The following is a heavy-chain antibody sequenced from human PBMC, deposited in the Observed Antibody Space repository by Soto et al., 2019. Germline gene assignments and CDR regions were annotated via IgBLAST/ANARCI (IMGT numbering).Heavy chain of an antibody. J-gene: IGHJ4*02. CDR2: IYYSGST. CDR1: GGSISSGDYY. D-gene: IGHD6-19*01. CDR3: SSVAGTWLFDY. Sequence: SETLSLTCTVSGGSISSGDYYWSWIRQPPGKGLEWIGYIYYSGSTYYNPSLKSRVTISVDTSKNQFSLKLSSVTAADTAVYYCSSVAGTWLFDYWGQGTLVTVSS. V-gene: IGHV4-30-4*01.